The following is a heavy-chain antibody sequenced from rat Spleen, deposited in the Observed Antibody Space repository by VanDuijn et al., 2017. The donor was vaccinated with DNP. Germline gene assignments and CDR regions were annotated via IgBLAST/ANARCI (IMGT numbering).Heavy chain of an antibody. J-gene: IGHJ2*01. CDR3: TKELRGYFDY. CDR2: ISSGGNT. V-gene: IGHV2S12*01. D-gene: IGHD1-10*01. CDR1: GFSLTSYG. Sequence: QVQLKESGPGLVQPSQTLSLTCIVSGFSLTSYGVCWVRQPPGKGLEWIAVISSGGNTYYNSALKSRLNISRDTSKSQVFLKMNSLQTEDTAIYFCTKELRGYFDYWGQGVMVTVSS.